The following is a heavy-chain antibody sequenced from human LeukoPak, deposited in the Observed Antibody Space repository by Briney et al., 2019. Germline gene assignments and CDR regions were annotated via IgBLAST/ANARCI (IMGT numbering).Heavy chain of an antibody. J-gene: IGHJ4*02. Sequence: ASVKVSCKASGYMFIGYYIYWVRQAPGQGLDLVGRINPSSGATDYAQKFQGRVTMTRDTSISTAYMELNTLRSDDTAVFYCARWAARAPGLDYWGQGTLVTVSS. CDR3: ARWAARAPGLDY. CDR1: GYMFIGYY. CDR2: INPSSGAT. D-gene: IGHD6-6*01. V-gene: IGHV1-2*06.